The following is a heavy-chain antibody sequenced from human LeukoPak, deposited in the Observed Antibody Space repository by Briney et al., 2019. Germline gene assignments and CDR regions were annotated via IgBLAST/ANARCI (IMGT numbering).Heavy chain of an antibody. J-gene: IGHJ4*02. CDR1: GFTFSTYT. CDR2: ISSSSSYI. Sequence: GGSLRLSCAASGFTFSTYTMSWVRQAPGKGLEWVSSISSSSSYIYYADSVKGRFTISRDNAKNSLYLQMNSLRAEDTAVYYCARGSRGHYFDYWGQGTLVTVSS. D-gene: IGHD3-10*01. V-gene: IGHV3-21*01. CDR3: ARGSRGHYFDY.